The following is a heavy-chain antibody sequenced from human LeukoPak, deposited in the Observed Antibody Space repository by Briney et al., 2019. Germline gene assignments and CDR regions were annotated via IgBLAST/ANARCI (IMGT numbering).Heavy chain of an antibody. J-gene: IGHJ4*02. CDR1: GYTFTSYD. Sequence: GASVKVSCKASGYTFTSYDINWVRQATGQGLEWMGWMNPNSGNTGYAQKFQGRVTITRNTSISTAYMELSSLRSEDTAVYYCARVRPYYYDSSGYYPFDYWGQGTLVTVSS. CDR3: ARVRPYYYDSSGYYPFDY. CDR2: MNPNSGNT. D-gene: IGHD3-22*01. V-gene: IGHV1-8*03.